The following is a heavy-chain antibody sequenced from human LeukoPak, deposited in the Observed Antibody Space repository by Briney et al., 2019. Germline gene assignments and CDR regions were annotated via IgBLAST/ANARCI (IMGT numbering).Heavy chain of an antibody. CDR1: GGSSSGYY. J-gene: IGHJ3*02. CDR3: ARVTSGYDLGGAFDI. D-gene: IGHD5-12*01. Sequence: SETLSLTCAVYGGSSSGYYWSWIRQPPGKGLEWIGEINHSGSTNYNPSLKSRVTISVDTSKNQFSLKLSSVTAADTAVYYCARVTSGYDLGGAFDIWGQGTMVTVSS. V-gene: IGHV4-34*01. CDR2: INHSGST.